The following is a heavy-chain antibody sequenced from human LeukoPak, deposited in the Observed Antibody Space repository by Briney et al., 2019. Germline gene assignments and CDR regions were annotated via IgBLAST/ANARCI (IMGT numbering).Heavy chain of an antibody. V-gene: IGHV3-21*01. CDR3: ASRRVVTAIRSDAFDI. CDR1: GFTFSSYS. D-gene: IGHD2-21*02. Sequence: GGSLRLSCAASGFTFSSYSMNWVRQAPGKGLEWVSSISSSSSYIYYADSVKGRFTISRDNAKNSLYLQMNSLRAEDTAVYYCASRRVVTAIRSDAFDIWGQGTMVTVSS. CDR2: ISSSSSYI. J-gene: IGHJ3*02.